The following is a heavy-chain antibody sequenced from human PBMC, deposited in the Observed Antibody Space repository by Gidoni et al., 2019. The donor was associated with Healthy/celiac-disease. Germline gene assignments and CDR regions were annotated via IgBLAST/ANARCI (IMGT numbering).Heavy chain of an antibody. CDR2: IFSNDEK. Sequence: QVTLQESGPVLVKPPETLTLTCTVSGFSLSHASMGESWVRQPPGKALEWLAHIFSNDEKSYSTTLKGRLTISKDTSKSQVVLTMTNMDPVDTATYYCARMPGGSYYFGLDYWGQGTLVTVSS. CDR1: GFSLSHASMG. J-gene: IGHJ4*02. D-gene: IGHD1-26*01. CDR3: ARMPGGSYYFGLDY. V-gene: IGHV2-26*01.